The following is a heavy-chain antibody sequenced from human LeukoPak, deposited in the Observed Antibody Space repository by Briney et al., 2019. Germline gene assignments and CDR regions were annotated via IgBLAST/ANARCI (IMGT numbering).Heavy chain of an antibody. D-gene: IGHD1-26*01. CDR3: AREAPFGGSYHLDY. J-gene: IGHJ4*02. Sequence: GGSLRLSCAASGFTFSDYYMSWVRQAPGKGVEWGSYISSSGSTIYYADSVKGRFTISRDNAKNSLYLQMNSLRAEDTAVYYCAREAPFGGSYHLDYWGQGTLVTVSS. V-gene: IGHV3-11*01. CDR2: ISSSGSTI. CDR1: GFTFSDYY.